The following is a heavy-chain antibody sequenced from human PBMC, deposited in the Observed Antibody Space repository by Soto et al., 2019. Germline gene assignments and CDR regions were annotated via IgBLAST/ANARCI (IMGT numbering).Heavy chain of an antibody. Sequence: LSLTCTVSGGSISSGGYYWSWIRQHPGKGLEWIGYIYYSGSTYYNPSLKSRVTISVDTSKNQFSLKLSSVTAADTAVYYCARDSHSNYGMDVWGQGTTVTVSS. V-gene: IGHV4-31*03. CDR2: IYYSGST. J-gene: IGHJ6*02. CDR3: ARDSHSNYGMDV. CDR1: GGSISSGGYY. D-gene: IGHD4-4*01.